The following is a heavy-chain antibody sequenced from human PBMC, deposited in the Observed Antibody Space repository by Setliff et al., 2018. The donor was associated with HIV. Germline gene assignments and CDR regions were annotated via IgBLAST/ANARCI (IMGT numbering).Heavy chain of an antibody. CDR2: IYHSGST. V-gene: IGHV4-4*02. J-gene: IGHJ4*02. D-gene: IGHD6-6*01. CDR3: ARGSDLAARVDFDY. Sequence: KTSETLSLTCAVSGGSISRSNWWSWVRQPPGKGLERIGEIYHSGSTKYNPSLKSRVTISVDKPKNHFSLNLNSVTAADTAVYYCARGSDLAARVDFDYWGQGTLVTVSS. CDR1: GGSISRSNW.